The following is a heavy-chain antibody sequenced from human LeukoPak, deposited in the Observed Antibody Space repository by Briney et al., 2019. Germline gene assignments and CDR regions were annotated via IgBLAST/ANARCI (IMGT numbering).Heavy chain of an antibody. D-gene: IGHD4-23*01. CDR3: AREYGGNPGLFGY. V-gene: IGHV1-18*01. Sequence: GASVKVSCKASGYTFIGYSISWVRQAPGHGLGWMGWITPYNGNTNYVQNFQGRVTMTTGTSTSTAYMELRSLRSDDTAVYYCAREYGGNPGLFGYWGQGTLVTVSS. CDR1: GYTFIGYS. J-gene: IGHJ4*02. CDR2: ITPYNGNT.